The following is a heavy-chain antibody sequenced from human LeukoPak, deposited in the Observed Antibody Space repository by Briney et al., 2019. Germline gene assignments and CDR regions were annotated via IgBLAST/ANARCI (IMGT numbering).Heavy chain of an antibody. J-gene: IGHJ6*03. CDR3: ARDDDNSGHYYYYMDV. D-gene: IGHD3-22*01. CDR2: MYHTGGT. CDR1: GGSVSSGTYY. V-gene: IGHV4-61*01. Sequence: SETLSLTCTVSGGSVSSGTYYWNWIRQAPGKGLEWIGYMYHTGGTNYNPSLKSRATISVDTSKNQFSLKLSYVTAADTAVYYCARDDDNSGHYYYYMDVWGKGTTVTVSS.